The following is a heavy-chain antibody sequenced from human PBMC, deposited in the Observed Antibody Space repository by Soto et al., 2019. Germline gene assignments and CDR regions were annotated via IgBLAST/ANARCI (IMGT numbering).Heavy chain of an antibody. CDR2: IYYSGST. Sequence: PSETLSLTCTVSGGSISSYYWSWIRQPPGKGLEWIGYIYYSGSTNYNPSLKSRVTISVDTSKNQFSLKLSSVTAADTAVYYCARVNLEWLFHRKGYYYYYMDVWGKGTTVTVS. D-gene: IGHD3-3*01. CDR1: GGSISSYY. V-gene: IGHV4-59*01. J-gene: IGHJ6*03. CDR3: ARVNLEWLFHRKGYYYYYMDV.